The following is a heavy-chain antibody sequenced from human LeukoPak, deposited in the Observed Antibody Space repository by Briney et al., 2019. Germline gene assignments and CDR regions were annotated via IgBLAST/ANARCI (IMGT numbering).Heavy chain of an antibody. V-gene: IGHV4-59*12. D-gene: IGHD3-22*01. CDR3: ARGRRYYYDSSGPGGDY. Sequence: SETLSLTCTVSGGSISSYYWSWIRQPPGKGLEWIGYIYYSGSTNYNPSLKSRVTISVDTSKNQFSLKLSSVTAADTAVYYCARGRRYYYDSSGPGGDYWGQGTLVTVSS. CDR1: GGSISSYY. CDR2: IYYSGST. J-gene: IGHJ4*02.